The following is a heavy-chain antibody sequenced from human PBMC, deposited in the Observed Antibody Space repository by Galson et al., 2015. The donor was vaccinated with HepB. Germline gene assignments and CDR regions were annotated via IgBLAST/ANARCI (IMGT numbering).Heavy chain of an antibody. V-gene: IGHV3-48*01. CDR2: ISSSSTI. J-gene: IGHJ4*02. CDR1: GFTFSSYS. CDR3: AREKSLTSFDY. Sequence: SLRLSCAASGFTFSSYSMNWVRQAPGKGLEWVSYISSSSTIYYADSVKGRFTISRDNAKNSLYLQMNSLRAEDTAVYYCAREKSLTSFDYWGQGTLVTVSS.